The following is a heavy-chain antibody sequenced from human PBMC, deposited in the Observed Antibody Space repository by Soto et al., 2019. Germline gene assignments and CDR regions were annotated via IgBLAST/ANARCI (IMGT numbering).Heavy chain of an antibody. D-gene: IGHD6-6*01. CDR2: INAGNGNT. CDR1: GYTFTSYA. J-gene: IGHJ4*02. V-gene: IGHV1-3*01. Sequence: ASVKVSCKASGYTFTSYAMHWVRQAPGQRLEWMGWINAGNGNTKYSQKFQGRVTITRDTSASTAYMELSSLRSEDTAVYYCARGSPPYISSVKNYFDYWGQGTLVTVSS. CDR3: ARGSPPYISSVKNYFDY.